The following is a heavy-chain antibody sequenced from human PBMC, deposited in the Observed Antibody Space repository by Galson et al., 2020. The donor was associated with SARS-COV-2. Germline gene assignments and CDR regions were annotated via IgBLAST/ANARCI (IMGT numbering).Heavy chain of an antibody. V-gene: IGHV1-69*06. CDR1: GGSFNNYD. CDR3: ATAPTVITGGWFDP. J-gene: IGHJ5*02. D-gene: IGHD4-4*01. Sequence: SVKVSCKISGGSFNNYDINWVRQAPGQGLEWMGGIIHIFATAKYAQKFQGRVTMTEDTSTDTAYMELSSLRSEDTAVYYCATAPTVITGGWFDPWGQGTLVTVSS. CDR2: IIHIFATA.